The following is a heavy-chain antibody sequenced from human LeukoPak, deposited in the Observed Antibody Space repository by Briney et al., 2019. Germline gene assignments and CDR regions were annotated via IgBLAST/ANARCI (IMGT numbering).Heavy chain of an antibody. J-gene: IGHJ4*02. CDR2: ISSSTSYI. V-gene: IGHV3-21*01. Sequence: PGGSLRLSCAASGFTFSSYSMKWVRQAPGKGLEWVSSISSSTSYIYYADSVKGRFTISRDNAKNSLYLQMNSLRAEDTAVYYCARDYYGSGSYYKGSGFLYWGQGTLVTVSS. CDR3: ARDYYGSGSYYKGSGFLY. D-gene: IGHD3-10*01. CDR1: GFTFSSYS.